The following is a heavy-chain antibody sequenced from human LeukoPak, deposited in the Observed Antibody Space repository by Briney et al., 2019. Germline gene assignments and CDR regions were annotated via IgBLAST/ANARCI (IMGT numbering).Heavy chain of an antibody. Sequence: GGSLRLSCTASGFTFDDYTMHWVRQAPGKGLEWVSLISGDDGGTYYADSVKGRFTISRDNSKNSLYLQMNSLRAEGTAVYYCVKGLGNGYYYDSSGYHGDYWGQGTLVTVSS. CDR1: GFTFDDYT. CDR2: ISGDDGGT. V-gene: IGHV3-43*02. J-gene: IGHJ4*02. CDR3: VKGLGNGYYYDSSGYHGDY. D-gene: IGHD3-22*01.